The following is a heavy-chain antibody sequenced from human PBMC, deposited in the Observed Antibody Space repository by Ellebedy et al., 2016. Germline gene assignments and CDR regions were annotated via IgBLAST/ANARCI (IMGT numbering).Heavy chain of an antibody. D-gene: IGHD2-2*01. CDR2: IKEDGSEK. J-gene: IGHJ4*02. CDR1: GFSFSSYA. V-gene: IGHV3-7*01. Sequence: GGSLRLSCAASGFSFSSYAMSWVRQAPGKGLEWVANIKEDGSEKKYVDSVKGRFTISRDNAKNSLYLQMNSLRAEDTAVYYCAGPAAIGTKAFDYWGQGTLVTVSS. CDR3: AGPAAIGTKAFDY.